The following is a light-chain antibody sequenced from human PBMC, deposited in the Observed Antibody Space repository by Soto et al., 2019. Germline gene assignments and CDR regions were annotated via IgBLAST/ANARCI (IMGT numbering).Light chain of an antibody. CDR3: QQYGSSPLT. CDR1: QSVSSSY. V-gene: IGKV3-20*01. J-gene: IGKJ4*01. Sequence: EIVLTQSPGTLSLSPGERATLFCRASQSVSSSYLAWYQQKPGQAPRLLIYGASSRATGIPDRFSGSGSGTDFTLTISRLEPEDFAVYYCQQYGSSPLTFGGGTRWIS. CDR2: GAS.